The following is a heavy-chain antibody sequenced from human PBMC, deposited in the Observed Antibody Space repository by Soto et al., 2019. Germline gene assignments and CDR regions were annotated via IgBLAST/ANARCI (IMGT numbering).Heavy chain of an antibody. CDR3: ARTESSGYFFFAS. J-gene: IGHJ4*02. Sequence: SETLSLTCAVSDGSISSYYWIWIRQPPGQGLEWIGYIHYSGSTNYNPALTSRVTMSVDTSKNQFSLKVSSVTAADTAVYYCARTESSGYFFFASWGQGTLVTVSS. V-gene: IGHV4-59*01. CDR2: IHYSGST. D-gene: IGHD5-12*01. CDR1: DGSISSYY.